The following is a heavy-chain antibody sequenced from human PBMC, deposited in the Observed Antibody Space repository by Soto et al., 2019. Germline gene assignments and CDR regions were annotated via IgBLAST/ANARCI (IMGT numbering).Heavy chain of an antibody. V-gene: IGHV4-31*03. Sequence: QVHLQESGPGLVKPSQTLSLTCSVSGGSISIGGYYWSWIRQHPGKGLEWMGYIHYSESTHYNSSLKSRLTLSVDTSKNQLSLNLSSVTAADTAVYYCARVRLQRNYYYYMDVWGKGTTVTVSS. D-gene: IGHD6-25*01. CDR2: IHYSEST. CDR3: ARVRLQRNYYYYMDV. J-gene: IGHJ6*03. CDR1: GGSISIGGYY.